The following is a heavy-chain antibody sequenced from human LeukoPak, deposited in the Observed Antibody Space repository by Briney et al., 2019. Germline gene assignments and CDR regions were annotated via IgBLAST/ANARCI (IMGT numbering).Heavy chain of an antibody. Sequence: GGSLRLSCAASGFTFSSYEMNWVRQAPGKGLEWVSYISSSGSTIYYADSVKGRFTISRDNAKNSLYLQMNSLRAEDTAVYYCARGARRSGSYRFDYWGQGTLVTVSS. V-gene: IGHV3-48*03. J-gene: IGHJ4*02. CDR3: ARGARRSGSYRFDY. CDR1: GFTFSSYE. CDR2: ISSSGSTI. D-gene: IGHD1-26*01.